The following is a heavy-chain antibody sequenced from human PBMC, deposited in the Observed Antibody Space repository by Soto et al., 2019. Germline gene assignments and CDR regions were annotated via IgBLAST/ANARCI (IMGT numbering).Heavy chain of an antibody. D-gene: IGHD3-3*01. CDR2: IKSKTDGETI. CDR1: GFTFSKAW. V-gene: IGHV3-15*01. J-gene: IGHJ5*02. Sequence: PGGSLRLSCVASGFTFSKAWMSWVRQVPGKGLEWVGRIKSKTDGETIDYAAPVKGRFTISRDDSKNMLYLQMHSLKTEDTAVYYCVRHYDFWSGYSNWFDPWGQGTQVTVSS. CDR3: VRHYDFWSGYSNWFDP.